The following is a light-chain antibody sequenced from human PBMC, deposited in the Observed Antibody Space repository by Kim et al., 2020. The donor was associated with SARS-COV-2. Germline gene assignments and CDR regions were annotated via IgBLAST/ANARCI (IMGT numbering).Light chain of an antibody. Sequence: HSITLSCTGTSGDVGGYNFVSWYQQHPGKSPKLLIYDVSNRPSGVSDRFSGSKSGNTASLTISGLQADDEADYFCSSYAGSSTLVVFGGGTQLTVL. J-gene: IGLJ2*01. V-gene: IGLV2-14*03. CDR2: DVS. CDR3: SSYAGSSTLVV. CDR1: SGDVGGYNF.